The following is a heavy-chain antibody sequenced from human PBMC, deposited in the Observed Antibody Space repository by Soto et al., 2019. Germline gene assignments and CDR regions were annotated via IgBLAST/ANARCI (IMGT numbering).Heavy chain of an antibody. D-gene: IGHD6-6*01. CDR2: IYPGDSDT. CDR1: GYSFTGYW. V-gene: IGHV5-51*01. CDR3: ARREYSTSWGMDV. Sequence: GASLKISCKGSGYSFTGYWNGWVRQMPGKGLEWMCIIYPGDSDTRYSPSFQGQVTISADKSISTAYLQWSSLKASDTAMYYCARREYSTSWGMDVAGQGTTVTVSS. J-gene: IGHJ6*02.